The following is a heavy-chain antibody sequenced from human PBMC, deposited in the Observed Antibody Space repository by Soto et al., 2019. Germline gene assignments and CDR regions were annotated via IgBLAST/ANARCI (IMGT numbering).Heavy chain of an antibody. CDR3: ARVPAAAGIVGVWFDP. J-gene: IGHJ5*02. D-gene: IGHD6-13*01. CDR1: GDSVSSYY. CDR2: IYNSGST. V-gene: IGHV4-59*02. Sequence: PSETLSLTCIVSGDSVSSYYWSWIRQPPGKGLEWIGYIYNSGSTNYNPSLKSRVTISVDTSKNQFSLKLGSVTAADTAVYYCARVPAAAGIVGVWFDPWGQGTLVTVSS.